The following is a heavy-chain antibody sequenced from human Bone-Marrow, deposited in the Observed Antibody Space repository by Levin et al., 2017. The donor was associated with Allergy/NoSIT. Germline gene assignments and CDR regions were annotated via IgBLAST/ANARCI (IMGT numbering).Heavy chain of an antibody. CDR1: GFTVSSNY. D-gene: IGHD6-19*01. J-gene: IGHJ4*02. V-gene: IGHV3-53*01. Sequence: GGSLRLSCAASGFTVSSNYMSWVRQAPGKGLEWVSVIYSGGSTYYADSVKGRFTISRDNSKNTLYLQMNSLRAEDTAVYYCARVRVEKYSSGWLVFDYWGQGTLVTVSS. CDR2: IYSGGST. CDR3: ARVRVEKYSSGWLVFDY.